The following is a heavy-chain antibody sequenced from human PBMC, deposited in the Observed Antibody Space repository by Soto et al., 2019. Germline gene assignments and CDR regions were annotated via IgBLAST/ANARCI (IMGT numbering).Heavy chain of an antibody. CDR1: GFTFSSYS. V-gene: IGHV3-21*01. J-gene: IGHJ4*02. CDR2: ITSSSGYI. D-gene: IGHD6-19*01. CDR3: ARDPFSSGWSDY. Sequence: PGGSLRLSCAASGFTFSSYSMNWVRQAPGRGLEWVSSITSSSGYIYYADSVKGRFTISRDNAKNSLYLQMNSLRAEDTAVYYCARDPFSSGWSDYWGQGTRVTVSS.